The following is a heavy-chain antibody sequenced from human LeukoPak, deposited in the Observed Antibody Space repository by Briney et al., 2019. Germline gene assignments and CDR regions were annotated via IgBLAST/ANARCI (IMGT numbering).Heavy chain of an antibody. CDR3: ARGGGYDSGYPRYFDL. CDR2: ISSPGNTT. V-gene: IGHV3-11*01. D-gene: IGHD3-9*01. J-gene: IGHJ2*01. CDR1: GFSFSDYY. Sequence: GGSLRLSCAASGFSFSDYYMSWIRQAPGKGLEWVSWVSFISSPGNTTYYADSVNGRFTISRDNAQSSLYLQMNSLSAGDTAVYYCARGGGYDSGYPRYFDLWGRGTLVAVSS.